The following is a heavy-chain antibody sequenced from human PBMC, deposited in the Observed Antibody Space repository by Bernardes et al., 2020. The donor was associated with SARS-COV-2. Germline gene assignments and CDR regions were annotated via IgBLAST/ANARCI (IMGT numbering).Heavy chain of an antibody. D-gene: IGHD4-17*01. CDR1: GFSVRTKY. CDR3: AGGDYPRGGDY. CDR2: IYVGGSR. Sequence: GGSLRLSCAVSGFSVRTKYMTWVRQAPGKGLEWVSIIYVGGSRYHADSVKGRFTISRDNSKNSLFLQMNSLRADDTAVYYCAGGDYPRGGDYWGQGTLVTVAS. J-gene: IGHJ4*02. V-gene: IGHV3-53*01.